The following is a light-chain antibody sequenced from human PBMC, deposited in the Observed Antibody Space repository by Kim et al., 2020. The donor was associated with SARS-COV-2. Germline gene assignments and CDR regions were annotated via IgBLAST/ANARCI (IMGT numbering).Light chain of an antibody. CDR1: NIGRKS. J-gene: IGLJ1*01. CDR3: QVWDSGTNHYV. CDR2: HDS. Sequence: PGQTARSTVGGDNIGRKSMHWYQQKPGQAPVLVIYHDSDRPSGIPERFSGSNSGDTATLTISRVEAGDEADYFCQVWDSGTNHYVFGSGTKVTVL. V-gene: IGLV3-21*02.